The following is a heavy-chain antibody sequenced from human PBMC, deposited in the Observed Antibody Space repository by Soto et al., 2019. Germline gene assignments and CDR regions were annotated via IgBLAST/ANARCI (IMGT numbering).Heavy chain of an antibody. Sequence: RGEFLKITCKASGYRFTNYWIVWVRQRPGKGRXWMGXFXPXDXVXRXXXXSQGQVTFSVDSCTATAFLQWYSLKAPATAIYFCATGIPGFYFDSWGQGTQVTVSS. CDR3: ATGIPGFYFDS. CDR1: GYRFTNYW. V-gene: IGHV5-51*01. D-gene: IGHD2-21*01. CDR2: FXPXDXVX. J-gene: IGHJ4*02.